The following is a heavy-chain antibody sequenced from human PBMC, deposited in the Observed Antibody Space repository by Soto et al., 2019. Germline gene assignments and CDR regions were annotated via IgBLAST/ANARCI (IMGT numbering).Heavy chain of an antibody. CDR2: IKSKTDGGTT. J-gene: IGHJ6*03. CDR1: GFTFSNAW. Sequence: GGSLRLSCAASGFTFSNAWMSWVRQAPGKGLEWVGRIKSKTDGGTTDYAAPVKGRFTISRDDSKNTLYLQMNSLKTEDTAVYYCTTDPPYSNYDLYYYYYMDVWGKGTTVTVSS. V-gene: IGHV3-15*01. CDR3: TTDPPYSNYDLYYYYYMDV. D-gene: IGHD4-4*01.